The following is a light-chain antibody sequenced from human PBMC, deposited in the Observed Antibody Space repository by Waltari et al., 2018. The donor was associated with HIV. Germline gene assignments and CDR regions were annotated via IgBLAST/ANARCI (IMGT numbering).Light chain of an antibody. CDR2: RNN. CDR1: NSNIGTNS. Sequence: QPVLTQPPSASGTPGPWVTIPCSGRNSNIGTNSVSWYQHLPGMAPKLLIYRNNRRPSGIPDRFSGSRSGTSASLAISGLRSEDEADYYCATWDDSLIWVFGGGTKLTVL. V-gene: IGLV1-47*01. J-gene: IGLJ3*02. CDR3: ATWDDSLIWV.